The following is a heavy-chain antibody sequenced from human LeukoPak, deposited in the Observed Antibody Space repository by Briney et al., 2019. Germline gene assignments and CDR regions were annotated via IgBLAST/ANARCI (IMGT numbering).Heavy chain of an antibody. CDR3: VAERYSDGCCWFDP. J-gene: IGHJ5*02. Sequence: GTAVKVSCKTSGFTFSSSTVQWVRQARGQRLEWLGWIGLGSGDTKYAQGVQERHTLTRDMSTNTAYMELSSLRSEDTAVYYCVAERYSDGCCWFDPWGQGTLVTVSS. CDR1: GFTFSSST. D-gene: IGHD6-25*01. V-gene: IGHV1-58*01. CDR2: IGLGSGDT.